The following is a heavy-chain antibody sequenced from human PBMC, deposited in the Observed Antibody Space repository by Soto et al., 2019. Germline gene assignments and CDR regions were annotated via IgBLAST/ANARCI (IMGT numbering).Heavy chain of an antibody. D-gene: IGHD1-26*01. CDR3: XRDRRREMASISGWFDP. Sequence: PGGSLRLSCAASGFTFSSYGMHWVRQAPGKGLEWVAVIWYDGSNKYYADSVKGRFTISRDNSKNTLYLQMNSLRAEDTAVYYCXRDRRREMASISGWFDPWGQGTLVTVSS. CDR1: GFTFSSYG. J-gene: IGHJ5*02. V-gene: IGHV3-33*01. CDR2: IWYDGSNK.